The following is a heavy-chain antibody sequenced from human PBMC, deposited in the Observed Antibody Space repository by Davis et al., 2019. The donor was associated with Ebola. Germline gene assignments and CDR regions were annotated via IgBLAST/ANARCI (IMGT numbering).Heavy chain of an antibody. D-gene: IGHD6-19*01. CDR2: ISAYNGNT. V-gene: IGHV1-18*01. CDR3: ARGRGGRYSSGWYLGGDWFDP. CDR1: GYTFTSYG. Sequence: ASVKVSCKASGYTFTSYGIRWVRQAPGQGLEWMGWISAYNGNTNYAQKLQGRVTMTTDTSTSTAYMELRSLRSDDTAVYYCARGRGGRYSSGWYLGGDWFDPWGQGTLVTVSS. J-gene: IGHJ5*02.